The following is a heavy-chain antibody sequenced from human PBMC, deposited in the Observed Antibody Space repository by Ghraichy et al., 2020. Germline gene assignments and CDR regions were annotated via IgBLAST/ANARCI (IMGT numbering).Heavy chain of an antibody. J-gene: IGHJ6*02. D-gene: IGHD2-21*02. CDR2: IWYDGSNK. Sequence: GGSLRLSCAASGFTFSSYGMHWVRQAPGKGLEWVAVIWYDGSNKYYADSVKGRFTISRDNSKNTLYLQMNSLRAEDTAVYYCARDTVVVTATPHLQFYYGMDVWGQGTTVTVSS. CDR3: ARDTVVVTATPHLQFYYGMDV. CDR1: GFTFSSYG. V-gene: IGHV3-33*01.